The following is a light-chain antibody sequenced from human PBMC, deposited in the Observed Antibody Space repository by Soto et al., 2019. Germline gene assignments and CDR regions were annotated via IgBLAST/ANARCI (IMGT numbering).Light chain of an antibody. CDR1: HDIANY. J-gene: IGKJ4*01. V-gene: IGKV1-33*01. CDR2: DAS. CDR3: QQYDNRLFT. Sequence: DIQMTQSPSSLSASLGDTVTITCQASHDIANYLNWYQHKPGKAPKLLIHDASNLEAGVPSRFSGSGSGTQFVITISSLQPEDVATYYCQQYDNRLFTFGGGTKVEMK.